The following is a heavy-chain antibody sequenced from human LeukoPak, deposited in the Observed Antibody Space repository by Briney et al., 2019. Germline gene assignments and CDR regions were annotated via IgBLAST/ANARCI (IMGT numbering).Heavy chain of an antibody. CDR2: LSGNGGST. V-gene: IGHV3-23*01. D-gene: IGHD2-2*01. CDR1: GFTFTNYA. CDR3: AKEIVVVPAAGDWFDP. J-gene: IGHJ5*02. Sequence: GGSLRLSCAASGFTFTNYAMSWVRQAPGKGLELVSGLSGNGGSTYYADSVKGRFTISRDSSKNTLYLQMNSLRAEDTAVYYCAKEIVVVPAAGDWFDPWGQGTLVTVSS.